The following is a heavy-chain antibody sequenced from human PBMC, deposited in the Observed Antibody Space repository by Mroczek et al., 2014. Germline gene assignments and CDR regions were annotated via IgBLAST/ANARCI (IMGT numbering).Heavy chain of an antibody. J-gene: IGHJ5*02. D-gene: IGHD2-2*02. CDR2: MNPNSGNT. CDR3: ARTNCSSTSCYTYWFDP. V-gene: IGHV1-8*01. CDR1: GYTFTSYD. Sequence: SGAEVKKPGASVKVSCKASGYTFTSYDINWVRQATGQGLEWMGWMNPNSGNTGYAQKFQGRVTMTRNTSISTAYMELSSLRSEDTAVYYCARTNCSSTSCYTYWFDPWGPGNPGPPSP.